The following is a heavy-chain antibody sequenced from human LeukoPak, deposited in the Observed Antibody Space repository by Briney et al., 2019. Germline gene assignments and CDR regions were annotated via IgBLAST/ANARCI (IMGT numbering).Heavy chain of an antibody. D-gene: IGHD3-10*01. CDR1: GFTFSSYS. CDR3: ARGRSSSGSMNEY. Sequence: GGSLRLSCAASGFTFSSYSMNWVRQAPGKGLEWVSSTSSSSSYTYYADSVKGRFTISRDNAKNSLYLQMNSLRAEDTAVYYCARGRSSSGSMNEYWGQGTLVTVSS. J-gene: IGHJ4*02. CDR2: TSSSSSYT. V-gene: IGHV3-21*01.